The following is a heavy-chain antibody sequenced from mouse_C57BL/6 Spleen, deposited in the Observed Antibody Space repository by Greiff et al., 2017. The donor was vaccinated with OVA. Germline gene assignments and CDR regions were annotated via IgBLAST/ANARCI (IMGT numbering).Heavy chain of an antibody. CDR1: GFNIKDVY. J-gene: IGHJ2*01. CDR2: IDPENGDT. Sequence: VQLQQSGAELVRPGASVKLSCTASGFNIKDVYMHWVKQRPEQGLEWIGWIDPENGDTEYASKFKGKATITAYTSSNTANLQLSSLTSEDTAVYYCTTDDYGGGDFDYWGQGTTLTVSS. D-gene: IGHD2-4*01. CDR3: TTDDYGGGDFDY. V-gene: IGHV14-4*01.